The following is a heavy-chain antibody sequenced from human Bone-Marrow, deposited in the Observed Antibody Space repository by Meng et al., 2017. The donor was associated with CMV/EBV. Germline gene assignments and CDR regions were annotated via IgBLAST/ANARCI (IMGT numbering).Heavy chain of an antibody. V-gene: IGHV1-69*05. J-gene: IGHJ4*02. D-gene: IGHD4-17*01. CDR3: ASLPPYGDSDY. Sequence: SVKVSCKASGYNFRTFGISWVRQAPGQGLEWMGGIIPIFGTANYAQKFQGRVTITTDESTSTAYMELSSLRSEDTAVYYCASLPPYGDSDYWGQGTLVTGSS. CDR1: GYNFRTFG. CDR2: IIPIFGTA.